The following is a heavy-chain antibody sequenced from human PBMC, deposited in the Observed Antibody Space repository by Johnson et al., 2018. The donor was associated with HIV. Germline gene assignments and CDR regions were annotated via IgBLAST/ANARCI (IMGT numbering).Heavy chain of an antibody. Sequence: LVESGGGLVQPGGSLRLSCAASGFTFSSYAMHWVRQAPGKGLEWVAVISYDGSNKYYADSVKGRFTISRDNSKNTLYLQMNSLRAEDTAVYYCAREFLYGDYQDAFDIWGQGTMVTVSS. CDR1: GFTFSSYA. CDR2: ISYDGSNK. CDR3: AREFLYGDYQDAFDI. D-gene: IGHD4-17*01. J-gene: IGHJ3*02. V-gene: IGHV3-30-3*01.